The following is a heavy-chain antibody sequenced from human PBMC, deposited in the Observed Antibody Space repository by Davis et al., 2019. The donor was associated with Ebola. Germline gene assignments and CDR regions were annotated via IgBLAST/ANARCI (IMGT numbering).Heavy chain of an antibody. V-gene: IGHV5-51*01. D-gene: IGHD5-24*01. CDR3: AKPRYGDNAGLDC. CDR2: VYPGDSHT. Sequence: PGGSLRPSCLASGYIFSNFWIGWVRQLPGKGLEWMGIVYPGDSHTIHNPSFQDEVTMSADKTINTAYLHWSSLKASDTTMYYCAKPRYGDNAGLDCWGQGTLVTVSS. CDR1: GYIFSNFW. J-gene: IGHJ4*02.